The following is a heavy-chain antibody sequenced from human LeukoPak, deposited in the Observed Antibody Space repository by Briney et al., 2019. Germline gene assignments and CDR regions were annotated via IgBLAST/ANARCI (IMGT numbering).Heavy chain of an antibody. Sequence: SETLSLTCTVSGGSISSYYWSWIRQPPGQGLEGNGYIYYSGRTNYNPFLNSLVTITVDTSKKQFFLQLSPVTAAETAVYYCGGVLVVPAAILEWFDPWGQGTLVTV. CDR3: GGVLVVPAAILEWFDP. CDR2: IYYSGRT. CDR1: GGSISSYY. J-gene: IGHJ5*02. V-gene: IGHV4-59*01. D-gene: IGHD2-2*02.